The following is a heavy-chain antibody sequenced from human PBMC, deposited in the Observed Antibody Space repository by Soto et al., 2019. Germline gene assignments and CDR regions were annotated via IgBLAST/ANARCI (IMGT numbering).Heavy chain of an antibody. V-gene: IGHV1-18*01. CDR1: DYIFTTYG. J-gene: IGHJ6*02. CDR3: ARNGERDLGLNYYFYYGMDV. Sequence: QMQLVQSGAEVKKPGASVTVSCKASDYIFTTYGISWVRQAPGQGLKGLGWVSPYSNITNYAQKFQGRVTMTTETSTSTVYMELRSLRSDDTAMYYCARNGERDLGLNYYFYYGMDVWGQGTSVTVSS. CDR2: VSPYSNIT. D-gene: IGHD3-10*01.